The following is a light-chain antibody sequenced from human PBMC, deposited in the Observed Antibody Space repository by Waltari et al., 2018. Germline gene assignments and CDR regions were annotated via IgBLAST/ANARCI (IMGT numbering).Light chain of an antibody. V-gene: IGKV3-11*01. J-gene: IGKJ4*01. CDR1: QSVFKY. Sequence: EIVLTQSPATLSLSAGERVTLSCRASQSVFKYLAWYQLKPGQAPRLPIYDTSKRATGIPARFSGSGSGTDFTLTISNLETDDFALYYCQQGSILPLTFGGGTKVKIK. CDR3: QQGSILPLT. CDR2: DTS.